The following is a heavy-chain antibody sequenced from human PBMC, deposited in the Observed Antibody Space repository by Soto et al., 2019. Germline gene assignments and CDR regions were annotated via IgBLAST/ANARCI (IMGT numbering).Heavy chain of an antibody. CDR3: AGGAVMPDS. Sequence: TGGSLRLSCAASGFTFDSFAMTWVRQAPGKGLEWVSAISASGGSTFYADSVKSRFTISRDSSKNTLYLQMNSLRAEDTAVYYCAGGAVMPDSWGQGTLVTVSS. V-gene: IGHV3-23*01. J-gene: IGHJ4*02. D-gene: IGHD3-16*01. CDR2: ISASGGST. CDR1: GFTFDSFA.